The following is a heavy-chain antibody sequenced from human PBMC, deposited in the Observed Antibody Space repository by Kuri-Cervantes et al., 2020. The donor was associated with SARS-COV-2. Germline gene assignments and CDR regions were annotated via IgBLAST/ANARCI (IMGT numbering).Heavy chain of an antibody. Sequence: LSLTCAASGFTFSSYSMHWVRRAPGNGLEWVAVISYDGSNKYYADSVKGRFTISRDNSKNTLYLQMNSLRAEDTAVYYCARDGPWAHFWSGYHYFYYYGMDVWGQGTTVTVSS. CDR3: ARDGPWAHFWSGYHYFYYYGMDV. D-gene: IGHD3-3*02. CDR1: GFTFSSYS. CDR2: ISYDGSNK. V-gene: IGHV3-30-3*01. J-gene: IGHJ6*02.